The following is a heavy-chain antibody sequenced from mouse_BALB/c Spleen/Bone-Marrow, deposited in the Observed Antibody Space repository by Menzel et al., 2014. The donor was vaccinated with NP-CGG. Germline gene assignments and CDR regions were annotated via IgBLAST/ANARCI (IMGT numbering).Heavy chain of an antibody. D-gene: IGHD1-1*01. CDR3: ARGGSSYGWYFDV. V-gene: IGHV14-3*02. J-gene: IGHJ1*01. CDR2: IDPANGNT. CDR1: GLNIKDTY. Sequence: VQLKQSGAELVKPGASVKLSCTASGLNIKDTYMHWVKQRPEQGLEWIGRIDPANGNTKYDPKFQGKATITADTSSNTAYLQLSSLTSEDTAVYYCARGGSSYGWYFDVWGAGTTVTVSS.